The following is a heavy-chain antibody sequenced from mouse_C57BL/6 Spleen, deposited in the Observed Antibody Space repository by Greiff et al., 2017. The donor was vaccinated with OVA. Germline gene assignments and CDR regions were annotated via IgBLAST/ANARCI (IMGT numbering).Heavy chain of an antibody. J-gene: IGHJ2*01. CDR3: AWGNYDFDY. CDR2: ISSGSSTI. Sequence: EVKLVESGGGLVKPGGSLKLSCAASGFTFSDYGMHWVRQAPEKGLEWVAYISSGSSTIYYADTVKGRFTISRDKAKNTLFLQMTSLRSEDAATYDCAWGNYDFDYWGQGTTLTVSA. D-gene: IGHD2-1*01. V-gene: IGHV5-17*01. CDR1: GFTFSDYG.